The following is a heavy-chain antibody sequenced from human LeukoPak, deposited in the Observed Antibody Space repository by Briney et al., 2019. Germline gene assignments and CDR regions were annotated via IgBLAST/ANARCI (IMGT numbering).Heavy chain of an antibody. CDR3: AREEVAEQGYFDY. D-gene: IGHD6-19*01. V-gene: IGHV3-21*01. CDR2: ISSSSSYI. J-gene: IGHJ4*02. Sequence: GGSLRLSCAASGFTFSSYSMNWVRQAPGKGLEWVSSISSSSSYIYYADSVKGRFTISRDNAKNSLYLQMNSLRAEGTAVYYCAREEVAEQGYFDYWGQGTLVTVSS. CDR1: GFTFSSYS.